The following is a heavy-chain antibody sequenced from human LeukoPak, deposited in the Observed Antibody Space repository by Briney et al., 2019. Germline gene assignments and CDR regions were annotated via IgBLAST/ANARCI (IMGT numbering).Heavy chain of an antibody. Sequence: SQTLSLTCAISGDSVSAYRAVWAWIRQSPSRGLEWLGRTFYRSDWETHYADSLASRLYIKADTFTNQVSLQLSSVTPEDTAVYYCARVILLGRGFDHWGQGSLVTVSS. D-gene: IGHD3-16*01. J-gene: IGHJ4*02. CDR2: TFYRSDWET. CDR1: GDSVSAYRAV. V-gene: IGHV6-1*01. CDR3: ARVILLGRGFDH.